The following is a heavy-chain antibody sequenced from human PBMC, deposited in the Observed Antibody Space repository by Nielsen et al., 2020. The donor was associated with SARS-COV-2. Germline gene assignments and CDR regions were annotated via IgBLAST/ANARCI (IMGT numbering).Heavy chain of an antibody. V-gene: IGHV2-70*16. CDR2: IDWDDDK. D-gene: IGHD6-19*01. CDR1: TFSSYW. CDR3: ARMPGYSSGKFDYFDY. J-gene: IGHJ4*02. Sequence: TFSSYWMSWIRQPPGKALEWLARIDWDDDKFYRTSLKTRLTISKDTSKNQVVLTMTNMDPVDTATYYCARMPGYSSGKFDYFDYWGQGTPVTVSS.